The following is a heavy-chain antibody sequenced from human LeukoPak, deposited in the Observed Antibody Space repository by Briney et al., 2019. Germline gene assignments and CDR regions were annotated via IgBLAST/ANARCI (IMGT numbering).Heavy chain of an antibody. J-gene: IGHJ6*02. CDR3: ARWLYLWFGESSYYYYYCGMDV. V-gene: IGHV1-18*01. D-gene: IGHD3-10*01. Sequence: ASVTVSLTASGYTFTIYVISWVRHAPGQGLEWVGWISAYNANTNYSQKLQGRVPMTTDTSTRAAYTELRSLRSDDTAVYYCARWLYLWFGESSYYYYYCGMDVWGQGTTVTVSS. CDR2: ISAYNANT. CDR1: GYTFTIYV.